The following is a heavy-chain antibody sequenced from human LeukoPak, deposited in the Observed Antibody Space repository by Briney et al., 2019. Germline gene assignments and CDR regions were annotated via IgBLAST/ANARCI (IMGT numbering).Heavy chain of an antibody. D-gene: IGHD5-18*01. J-gene: IGHJ4*02. V-gene: IGHV3-9*01. CDR3: AKDMGIQLWFVGPDY. Sequence: GRSLRLSCAASGFTFDDYAMHWVRQAPGKGLEWVSGISWNSGSIGYADSVKGRFTISRDNAKNSLYLQMNSLRAEDTALYYCAKDMGIQLWFVGPDYWGQGTLVTVSS. CDR2: ISWNSGSI. CDR1: GFTFDDYA.